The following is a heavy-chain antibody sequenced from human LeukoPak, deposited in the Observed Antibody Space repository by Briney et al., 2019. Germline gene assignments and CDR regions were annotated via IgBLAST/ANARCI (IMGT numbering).Heavy chain of an antibody. D-gene: IGHD2-21*01. CDR1: GGSISSYY. Sequence: PSETLSLTCTVSGGSISSYYWSWTRQPPGKGLEWIGYIYYSGSTNYNPSLKSRATISVDTSKNQFSLKLSSVTAADTAVYYCARDSGGIPRFDYWGQGTLVTVSS. V-gene: IGHV4-59*12. CDR2: IYYSGST. J-gene: IGHJ4*02. CDR3: ARDSGGIPRFDY.